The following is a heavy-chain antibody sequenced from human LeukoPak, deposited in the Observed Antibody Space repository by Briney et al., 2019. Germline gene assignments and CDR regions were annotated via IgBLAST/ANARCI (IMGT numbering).Heavy chain of an antibody. Sequence: SVKVSCKASGGTFSSYAISWVRQAPGQGLEWMGRIIPILGIANYAQKFQGRVTITADKSTSTAYMELSSLRSEDTAVYYCARNIYYDSSWGGLDYWGQGTLVTVSS. CDR1: GGTFSSYA. D-gene: IGHD3-22*01. CDR2: IIPILGIA. J-gene: IGHJ4*02. V-gene: IGHV1-69*04. CDR3: ARNIYYDSSWGGLDY.